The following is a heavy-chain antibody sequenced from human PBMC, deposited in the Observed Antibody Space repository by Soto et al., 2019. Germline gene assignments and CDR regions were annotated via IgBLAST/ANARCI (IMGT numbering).Heavy chain of an antibody. CDR1: GFTFSSYW. V-gene: IGHV3-74*01. Sequence: EVPLVESGGGLVQPGGSLRLSCAASGFTFSSYWMHWVRQAPGKGLVWVSRINSDGSSTSYADSVKGRFTISRDNAKNTLYLQMTSLRAEDTAVYYCAVAVAGQTAIGYWGQGTLVTVSS. CDR3: AVAVAGQTAIGY. J-gene: IGHJ4*02. CDR2: INSDGSST. D-gene: IGHD6-19*01.